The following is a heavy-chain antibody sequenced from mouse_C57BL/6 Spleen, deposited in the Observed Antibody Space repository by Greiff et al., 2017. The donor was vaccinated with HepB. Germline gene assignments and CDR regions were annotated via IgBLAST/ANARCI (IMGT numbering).Heavy chain of an antibody. D-gene: IGHD1-1*01. Sequence: QVQLQQPGAELVRPGTSVKLSCKASGYTFTSYWMHWVKQRPGQGLEWIGVIDPSDSYTNYNQKFKGKATLTVDTSSSTAYMQLSSLTSEDSAVYYCARRFVTTVVSKPSYYYAMDYWGQGTSVTVSS. CDR3: ARRFVTTVVSKPSYYYAMDY. CDR1: GYTFTSYW. J-gene: IGHJ4*01. V-gene: IGHV1-59*01. CDR2: IDPSDSYT.